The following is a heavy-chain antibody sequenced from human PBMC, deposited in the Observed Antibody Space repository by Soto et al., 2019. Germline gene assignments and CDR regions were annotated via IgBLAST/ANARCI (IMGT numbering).Heavy chain of an antibody. CDR1: GGSISSGGYY. CDR3: ARASAENYVWGSYRRSYYFDY. V-gene: IGHV4-31*03. Sequence: SETLSLTCTVSGGSISSGGYYWSWIRQHPGKGLEWIGYIYYSGSTYYNPSLKSRVTISVDTSKNQFSLKLSSVTAADTAVYYCARASAENYVWGSYRRSYYFDYWGQGTLVTVSS. CDR2: IYYSGST. D-gene: IGHD3-16*02. J-gene: IGHJ4*02.